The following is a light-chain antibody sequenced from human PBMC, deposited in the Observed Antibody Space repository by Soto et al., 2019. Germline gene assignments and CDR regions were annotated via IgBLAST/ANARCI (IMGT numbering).Light chain of an antibody. CDR1: QIVTSDY. J-gene: IGKJ1*01. Sequence: DIVLTQSPGTLSLSPGERVTLSCRASQIVTSDYLAWYHQEPGQAPRLLIYGASNRATGIPDRFSGSGSGTYFTLSISRLEPGDFGMYFCHQYGSSPRTFGQGTKVEIK. CDR2: GAS. CDR3: HQYGSSPRT. V-gene: IGKV3-20*01.